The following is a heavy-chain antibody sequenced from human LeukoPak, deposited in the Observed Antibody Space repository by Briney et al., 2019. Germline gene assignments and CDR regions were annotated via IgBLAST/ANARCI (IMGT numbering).Heavy chain of an antibody. CDR2: IGGDGI. CDR3: AKELAAAGNPAYDC. D-gene: IGHD6-13*01. J-gene: IGHJ4*01. CDR1: GFTFSRHW. Sequence: GGSLRLSCAASGFTFSRHWMHWVRQAPGKGLEWVSGIGGDGIFYADSVRGRFTISRDNSKNTLYLQMNSLRGDDTALYYCAKELAAAGNPAYDCWGQGILVTVSS. V-gene: IGHV3-23*01.